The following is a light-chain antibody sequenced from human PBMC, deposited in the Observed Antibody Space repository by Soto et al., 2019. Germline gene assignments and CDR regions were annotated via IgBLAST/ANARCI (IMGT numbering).Light chain of an antibody. CDR1: QSVSSSY. V-gene: IGKV3-20*01. CDR3: QQYGSSPGT. CDR2: GAS. J-gene: IGKJ1*01. Sequence: EIVLTQSPGTLSLSPGERATLSCRASQSVSSSYLAWYQQKPGQAPRLLIYGASSRATGIPDRFSGSRSGKDFTLTISRLEPEDFAVYYCQQYGSSPGTFGQGTKVEIK.